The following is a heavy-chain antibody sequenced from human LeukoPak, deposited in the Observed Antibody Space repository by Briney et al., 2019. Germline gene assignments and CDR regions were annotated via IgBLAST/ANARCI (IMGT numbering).Heavy chain of an antibody. CDR3: TTGIYDSSAVTSY. D-gene: IGHD3-22*01. J-gene: IGHJ4*02. Sequence: GGSLRLSCAASGFTFSNAWMNWVRQAPGKGLEWVGRIKSKTDGGTTVYAAPVKGRFTISRDDSKNTLYLQMNSLKTEDTAVYYCTTGIYDSSAVTSYWGQGTLVTVSS. CDR2: IKSKTDGGTT. CDR1: GFTFSNAW. V-gene: IGHV3-15*07.